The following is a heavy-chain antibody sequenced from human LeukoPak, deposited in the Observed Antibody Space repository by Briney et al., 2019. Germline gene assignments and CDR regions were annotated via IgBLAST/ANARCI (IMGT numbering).Heavy chain of an antibody. CDR1: GFTFYDYA. CDR2: ISWNSGSI. J-gene: IGHJ5*02. CDR3: AKDTAYSSSGGFDP. Sequence: GGSLRLSCAASGFTFYDYAMHWVRQAPGKGLEWVSGISWNSGSIGYADSVKGRFTISRDNAKNSLYLQMNSLRAEDTALYYCAKDTAYSSSGGFDPWGQGTLVTVSS. V-gene: IGHV3-9*01. D-gene: IGHD6-6*01.